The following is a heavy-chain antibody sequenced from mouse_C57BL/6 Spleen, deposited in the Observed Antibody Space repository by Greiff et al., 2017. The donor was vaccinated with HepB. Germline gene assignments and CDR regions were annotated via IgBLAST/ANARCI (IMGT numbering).Heavy chain of an antibody. J-gene: IGHJ3*01. Sequence: QVQLQQPGAELVRPGSSVKLSCKASGYTFTSYWMDWVKQRPGQGLEWIGNIYPSDSETHYNQKFKDKATLTVDESSSTAYMQLSSLTSEDSAVYYCAREGDYDGGAWFAYWGQGTLVTVSA. CDR1: GYTFTSYW. CDR2: IYPSDSET. D-gene: IGHD2-4*01. V-gene: IGHV1-61*01. CDR3: AREGDYDGGAWFAY.